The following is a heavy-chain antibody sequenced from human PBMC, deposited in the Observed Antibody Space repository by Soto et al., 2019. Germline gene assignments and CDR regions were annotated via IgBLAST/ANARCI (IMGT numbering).Heavy chain of an antibody. CDR2: IYSGGST. J-gene: IGHJ4*02. Sequence: NCGSWIRQAPGKGLEWVSVIYSGGSTYYADSVKGRFTISRHNSKNTLYLQMNSLRAEDTAVYYCARGVDAAAALCLDYPGQRPLVTVPS. CDR3: ARGVDAAAALCLDY. CDR1: NC. V-gene: IGHV3-53*04. D-gene: IGHD6-13*01.